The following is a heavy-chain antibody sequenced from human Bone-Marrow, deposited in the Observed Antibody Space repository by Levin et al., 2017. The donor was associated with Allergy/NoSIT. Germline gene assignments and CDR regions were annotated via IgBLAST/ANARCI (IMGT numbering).Heavy chain of an antibody. J-gene: IGHJ1*01. Sequence: PGGSLRLSCTASGFSFGDYGLSWFRQAPGKGLEWLGFIRRKGSGGTTAYAASVRGRFTIARDDSKTIAYLQMNSLKSEDTAVYYCSCAGYSSGWFSLAEYFQHWGQGTLVTVSS. V-gene: IGHV3-49*03. CDR1: GFSFGDYG. CDR2: IRRKGSGGTT. D-gene: IGHD6-19*01. CDR3: SCAGYSSGWFSLAEYFQH.